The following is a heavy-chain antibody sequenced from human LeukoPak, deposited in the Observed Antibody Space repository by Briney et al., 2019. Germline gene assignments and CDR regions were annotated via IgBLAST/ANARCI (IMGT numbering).Heavy chain of an antibody. Sequence: SETLSLTCTVSGVSITNYYWSWIRQPPGKGLEWIGNMYYSGSTNYNPSLKSRTTISVDTSKNQFSLKLSSVTAADTAVYYCARTMVRGVILTLYKWFDPWGQGTLVTVSS. CDR3: ARTMVRGVILTLYKWFDP. CDR2: MYYSGST. J-gene: IGHJ5*02. V-gene: IGHV4-59*12. D-gene: IGHD3-10*01. CDR1: GVSITNYY.